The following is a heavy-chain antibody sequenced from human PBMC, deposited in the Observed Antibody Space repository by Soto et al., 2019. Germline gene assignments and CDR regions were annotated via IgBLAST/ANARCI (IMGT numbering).Heavy chain of an antibody. CDR3: ARPRPNFGAVDS. J-gene: IGHJ4*02. Sequence: SETLSLTGAVSGYSITSSSFWGWIRQPPGKGLEWIGSIHLGGTTYYDPSLKSRVTISLDTSRNEFSLRLTSVTAADTAVYYCARPRPNFGAVDSWGQGALVTVSS. CDR2: IHLGGTT. D-gene: IGHD3-10*01. V-gene: IGHV4-38-2*01. CDR1: GYSITSSSF.